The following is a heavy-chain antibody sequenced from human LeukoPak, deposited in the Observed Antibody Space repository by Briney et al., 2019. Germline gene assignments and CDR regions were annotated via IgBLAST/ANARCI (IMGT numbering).Heavy chain of an antibody. CDR1: GGSISSINYY. D-gene: IGHD3-22*01. Sequence: PSETLSLTCTVSGGSISSINYYWGWIRQPPGKGLEWIGSIYYSGSANYNPSLKSRVTISIDTSKNQFSLKLSSVTAADTAVYYCARGGYYDSSGYYPGYYFDYWGQGTLVTVSS. CDR3: ARGGYYDSSGYYPGYYFDY. V-gene: IGHV4-39*07. CDR2: IYYSGSA. J-gene: IGHJ4*02.